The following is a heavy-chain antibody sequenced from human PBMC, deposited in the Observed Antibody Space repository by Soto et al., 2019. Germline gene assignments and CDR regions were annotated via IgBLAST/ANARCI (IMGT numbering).Heavy chain of an antibody. D-gene: IGHD3-10*01. Sequence: QVQLQESGPGLVKPSETLSLTCTVSGGSISSYYWSWIRQPPGKGLEWIGYIYYSGSTNYNPSLKSRVTISVDTSKNQFSLKLSSVTAADTAVYYCARGRVRGVIKGMDVWGQGTTVTVSS. J-gene: IGHJ6*02. CDR3: ARGRVRGVIKGMDV. CDR2: IYYSGST. V-gene: IGHV4-59*01. CDR1: GGSISSYY.